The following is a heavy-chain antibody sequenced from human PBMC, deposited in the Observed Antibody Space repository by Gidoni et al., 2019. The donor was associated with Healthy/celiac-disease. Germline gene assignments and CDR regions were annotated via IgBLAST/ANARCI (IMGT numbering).Heavy chain of an antibody. Sequence: QVQLVQSGAEVKKPAASVTVSCKASGYTFPRYDINWVRQATGQGLEWMGWMNPNSGNTGYAQKFQGRVTMTRNTSISTAYMELSSLRSEDTAVYYCARVPNPHWCGGCSVYWGQGTLVTVS. J-gene: IGHJ4*02. CDR2: MNPNSGNT. CDR1: GYTFPRYD. D-gene: IGHD2-21*01. CDR3: ARVPNPHWCGGCSVY. V-gene: IGHV1-8*01.